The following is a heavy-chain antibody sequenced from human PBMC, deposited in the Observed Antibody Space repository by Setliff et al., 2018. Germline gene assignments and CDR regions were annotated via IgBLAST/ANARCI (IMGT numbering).Heavy chain of an antibody. Sequence: ASVKVSCKASGYTFTGYYMHWVRQAPGQGLEWMGRINPNSGGTNYAQKFRGRVTMTRDTSISTAYMELSRLRSDDTVVYYCARIVVVISHPHYYYYYGMDVWGQGTTVTVSS. V-gene: IGHV1-2*05. D-gene: IGHD3-22*01. CDR3: ARIVVVISHPHYYYYYGMDV. J-gene: IGHJ6*02. CDR2: INPNSGGT. CDR1: GYTFTGYY.